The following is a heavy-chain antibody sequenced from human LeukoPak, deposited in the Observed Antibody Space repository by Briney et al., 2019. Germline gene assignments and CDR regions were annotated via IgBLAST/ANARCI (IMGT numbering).Heavy chain of an antibody. CDR2: IKQDGSEK. Sequence: GGSLRLSCAASGFTFSRYWMSWVRQAPGKGLEWVANIKQDGSEKYYVDSVKGRFTISRDNAKNSLYLQMNSLRAEDTAVYYCARGDDYGDYTPFDYWGQGTLVTVSS. D-gene: IGHD4-17*01. CDR1: GFTFSRYW. J-gene: IGHJ4*02. CDR3: ARGDDYGDYTPFDY. V-gene: IGHV3-7*03.